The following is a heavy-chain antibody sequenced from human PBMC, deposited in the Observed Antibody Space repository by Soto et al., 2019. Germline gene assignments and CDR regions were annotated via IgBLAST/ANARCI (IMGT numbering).Heavy chain of an antibody. Sequence: SATLSLTCSVSGDSIYNYYWAWIRQSPGNGLEWIVFFSNCGSTNYNPSLKSRVSISVDTPKNHFSLDLTSVSAADTAVYYCARVGAGYCSGTTCPTAYWGQGTLDTGTS. CDR1: GDSIYNYY. J-gene: IGHJ4*02. CDR3: ARVGAGYCSGTTCPTAY. V-gene: IGHV4-59*01. D-gene: IGHD6-19*01. CDR2: FSNCGST.